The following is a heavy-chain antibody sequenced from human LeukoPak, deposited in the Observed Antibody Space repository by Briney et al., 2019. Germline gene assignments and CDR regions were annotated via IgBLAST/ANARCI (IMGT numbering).Heavy chain of an antibody. V-gene: IGHV4-39*07. CDR1: GGSIRSSSYY. CDR3: ARGYGDYIYYWFDP. CDR2: IYYSGST. Sequence: SETLSLTCTVSGGSIRSSSYYWGWIRQPPGKGLEWIGSIYYSGSTYNNPSLKSRVTISVDTTKNQFSLKLSSVTAADTAVYYCARGYGDYIYYWFDPWGQGTLVTVSS. J-gene: IGHJ5*02. D-gene: IGHD4-17*01.